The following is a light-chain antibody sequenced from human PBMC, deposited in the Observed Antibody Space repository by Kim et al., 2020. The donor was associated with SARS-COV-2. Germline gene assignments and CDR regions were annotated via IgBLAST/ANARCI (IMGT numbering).Light chain of an antibody. CDR2: EVS. CDR1: SSNVGGYNY. Sequence: GYPGQIVTISCTGTSSNVGGYNYVPCYHQHPRKAPKRMIYEVSKRPSGVPDRFSGSKSGNTASLTVSGLQAEDEADYYCSSYAGKVFGTGTKVTVL. V-gene: IGLV2-8*01. CDR3: SSYAGKV. J-gene: IGLJ1*01.